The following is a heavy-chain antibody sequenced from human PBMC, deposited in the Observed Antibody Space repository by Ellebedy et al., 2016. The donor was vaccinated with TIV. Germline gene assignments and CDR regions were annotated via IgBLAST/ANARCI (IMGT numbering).Heavy chain of an antibody. V-gene: IGHV3-21*01. CDR3: ARDAYYYGSGRNLRWFDP. J-gene: IGHJ5*02. D-gene: IGHD3-10*01. Sequence: GGSLRLSXAASGFTFSSYSMNWVRQAPGKGLEWVSSISSSSSYIYYADSVKGRFTISRDNAKNSLYLQMNSLRAEDTAVYYCARDAYYYGSGRNLRWFDPWGQGTLVTVSS. CDR1: GFTFSSYS. CDR2: ISSSSSYI.